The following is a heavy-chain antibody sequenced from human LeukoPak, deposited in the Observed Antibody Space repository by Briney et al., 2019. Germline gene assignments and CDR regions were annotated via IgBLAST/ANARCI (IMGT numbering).Heavy chain of an antibody. J-gene: IGHJ4*02. CDR3: ARPLSGYSYGYPDY. V-gene: IGHV3-33*01. D-gene: IGHD5-18*01. CDR2: IWYDGSNK. CDR1: GFTFSSYG. Sequence: HPGGSLRLSCAASGFTFSSYGMHWVRQAPGKGLEWVAVIWYDGSNKYYADSVKGRSTISRDNSKNTLYLQMNSLRAEDTAVYYCARPLSGYSYGYPDYWGQGTLVTVSS.